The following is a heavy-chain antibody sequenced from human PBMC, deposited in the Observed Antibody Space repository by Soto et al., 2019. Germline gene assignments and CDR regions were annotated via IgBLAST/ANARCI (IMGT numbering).Heavy chain of an antibody. Sequence: AGSLRLSFAASGFTFSSYGMHWVRQAPGTGLEWVAVIWYDGSNKYYADSVKGRFTISRDNSKNTLYLQMNSLRAEDTAVYYCASSLVAATYYYYYGMDVWGQGTTVTVS. V-gene: IGHV3-30*02. CDR2: IWYDGSNK. J-gene: IGHJ6*02. CDR3: ASSLVAATYYYYYGMDV. D-gene: IGHD2-15*01. CDR1: GFTFSSYG.